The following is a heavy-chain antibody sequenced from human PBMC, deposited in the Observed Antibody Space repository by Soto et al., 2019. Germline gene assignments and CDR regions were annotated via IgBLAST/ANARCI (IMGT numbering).Heavy chain of an antibody. J-gene: IGHJ6*02. D-gene: IGHD3-10*01. Sequence: SETLSLTCTVPGGSISSYYWSWIRQPPGKGLEWIGYIYYSGSTNYNPSLKSRVTISVDTSKNQFSLKLSSVTAADTAVYYCARDRATMVRGVTKPYYYYYGMDVWGQGTTVTVSS. CDR2: IYYSGST. CDR1: GGSISSYY. CDR3: ARDRATMVRGVTKPYYYYYGMDV. V-gene: IGHV4-59*01.